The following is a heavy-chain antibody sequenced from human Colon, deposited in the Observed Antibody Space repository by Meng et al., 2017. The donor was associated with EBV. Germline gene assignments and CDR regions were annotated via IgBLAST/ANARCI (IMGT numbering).Heavy chain of an antibody. J-gene: IGHJ4*02. V-gene: IGHV4-30-4*01. CDR1: GGSMSSGNYY. Sequence: VQLQESVPGLVEPSQTLSLTCTVSGGSMSSGNYYWSWIRQPPGKGLEWIGYIHHSGSAYYNPSLKSRVSISVDTSKNQFSLNLNSMTAADTAVYYCASFDHIPRRNYFDYWGQGTLVTVSS. CDR2: IHHSGSA. CDR3: ASFDHIPRRNYFDY. D-gene: IGHD2-21*01.